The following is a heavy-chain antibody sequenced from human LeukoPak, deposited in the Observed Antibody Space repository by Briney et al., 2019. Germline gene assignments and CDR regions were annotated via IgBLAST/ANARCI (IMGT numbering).Heavy chain of an antibody. D-gene: IGHD4-17*01. CDR2: TRNKANSYTT. V-gene: IGHV3-72*01. J-gene: IGHJ4*02. Sequence: GGSLRLSCAASGFTFSDHYMDWVRQAPGKGLEWVGRTRNKANSYTTQYAASVKGRFTISRDDSKNSLYLQMSSLKTEDTAVYYCARARTIWGDYEYFFDYWGQGTLVTVSS. CDR1: GFTFSDHY. CDR3: ARARTIWGDYEYFFDY.